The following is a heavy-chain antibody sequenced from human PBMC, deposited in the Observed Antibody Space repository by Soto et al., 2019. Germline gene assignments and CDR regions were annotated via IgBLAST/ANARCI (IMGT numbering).Heavy chain of an antibody. CDR1: GGSISSYY. CDR2: IYYSGST. V-gene: IGHV4-59*08. CDR3: AGQYCSGGSCYSGYFDY. J-gene: IGHJ4*02. D-gene: IGHD2-15*01. Sequence: QVQLQESGPGLVKPSETLSLTCTVSGGSISSYYWSWIRQPPGKGLEWIGYIYYSGSTNYNPSLQCRVTIAVDTSKNQFSLKLSSVSAADTAVYYCAGQYCSGGSCYSGYFDYWGQGTLVTFSS.